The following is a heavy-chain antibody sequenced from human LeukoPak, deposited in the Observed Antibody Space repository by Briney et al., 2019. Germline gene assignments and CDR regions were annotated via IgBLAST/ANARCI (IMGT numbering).Heavy chain of an antibody. D-gene: IGHD5-18*01. CDR3: ARRGYSYGYDY. CDR2: IYPGDSDT. Sequence: HGESLKISCKGSGYSFISYSIGWVRQMPVKGLEWMGIIYPGDSDTRYSPSFQGQVTISADKSISTAYLQWSSLKASDTAMYYCARRGYSYGYDYWGQGTLVTVSS. V-gene: IGHV5-51*01. J-gene: IGHJ4*02. CDR1: GYSFISYS.